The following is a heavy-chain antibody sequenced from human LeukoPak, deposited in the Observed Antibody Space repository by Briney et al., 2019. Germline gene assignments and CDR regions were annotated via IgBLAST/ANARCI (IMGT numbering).Heavy chain of an antibody. J-gene: IGHJ3*02. Sequence: SVKVSCKASGGTFSSYAISWVRQAPGQGLEWMGGTIPTFGTANYAQKFQGRVTITADKSTSTAYMELSSLRSEDTAVYYCARDLPFDGPGTYFPFDIWGQGTMVTVSS. CDR1: GGTFSSYA. CDR3: ARDLPFDGPGTYFPFDI. CDR2: TIPTFGTA. V-gene: IGHV1-69*06. D-gene: IGHD3-10*01.